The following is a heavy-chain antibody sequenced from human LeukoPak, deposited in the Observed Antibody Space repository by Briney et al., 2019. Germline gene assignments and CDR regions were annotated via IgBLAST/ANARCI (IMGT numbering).Heavy chain of an antibody. CDR2: ISGSVGST. V-gene: IGHV3-23*01. CDR3: AKPGAVAGSYYFDY. D-gene: IGHD6-19*01. CDR1: GFTFSSYG. J-gene: IGHJ4*02. Sequence: PGGSLRLPCAASGFTFSSYGMSWVRQAPGKGLEWVSAISGSVGSTYYADSVKGRFTISRDNSKNTLYLQMNSLRAEDTAVYYCAKPGAVAGSYYFDYWGQGTLVTVSS.